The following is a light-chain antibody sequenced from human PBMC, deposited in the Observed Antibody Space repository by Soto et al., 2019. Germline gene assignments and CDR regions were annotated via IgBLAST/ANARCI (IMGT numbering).Light chain of an antibody. CDR1: NSDIGNYNI. J-gene: IGLJ1*01. Sequence: QSVLTQPASVSGSPGQSITISCTGSNSDIGNYNIVSWYQQHPDKAPQLIIYEVTKRPSGVSNRFSGSKSGNTASLTISGLQAEDEGDYHCCSYAGSNVFVFRTGTKVT. CDR3: CSYAGSNVFV. CDR2: EVT. V-gene: IGLV2-23*02.